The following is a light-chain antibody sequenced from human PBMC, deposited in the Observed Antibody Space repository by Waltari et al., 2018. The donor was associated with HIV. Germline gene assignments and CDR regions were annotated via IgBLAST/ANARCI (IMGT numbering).Light chain of an antibody. CDR2: DNN. V-gene: IGLV1-51*01. Sequence: QSVLTQPPSVSAAPGQTVTISCSGRGSNIGGHEVSLYQRLPGTAPKLLIYDNNKRSSGIPDRCSGSKSVTSATLGITGLQTGDEADYYCGTWDSSLSAVFCGGTKVTV. CDR3: GTWDSSLSAV. J-gene: IGLJ3*02. CDR1: GSNIGGHE.